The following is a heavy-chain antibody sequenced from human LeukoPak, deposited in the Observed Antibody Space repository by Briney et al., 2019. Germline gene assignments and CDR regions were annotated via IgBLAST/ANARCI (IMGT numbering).Heavy chain of an antibody. D-gene: IGHD6-13*01. V-gene: IGHV1-18*01. CDR1: GYTFTSYG. J-gene: IGHJ6*02. CDR3: ARLYDSSSWYYHYYGMDV. CDR2: ISAYNGNT. Sequence: ASVKVSCKASGYTFTSYGISWVRQAPGQGLEWMGWISAYNGNTNYAQKLQGRVTMTTDTSTSTAYMELRSLRSDDTAVYYCARLYDSSSWYYHYYGMDVWGQGTLVTVSS.